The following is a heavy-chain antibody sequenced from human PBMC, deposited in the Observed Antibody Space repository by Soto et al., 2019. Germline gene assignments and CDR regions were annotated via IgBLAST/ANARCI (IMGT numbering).Heavy chain of an antibody. D-gene: IGHD7-27*01. J-gene: IGHJ3*02. Sequence: ASVKVSCKASGYTFTGYYMHWVRQAPGQGLEWMGWINPNSGGTNYAQKFQGWVTMTRDTSISTAYMELSRLRSDYSVVYYCARASPLTGEDDAFDIWGQGTMVTVSS. V-gene: IGHV1-2*04. CDR3: ARASPLTGEDDAFDI. CDR2: INPNSGGT. CDR1: GYTFTGYY.